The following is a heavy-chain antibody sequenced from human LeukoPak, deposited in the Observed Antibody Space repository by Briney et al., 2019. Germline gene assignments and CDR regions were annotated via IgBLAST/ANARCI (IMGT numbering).Heavy chain of an antibody. Sequence: PGGSLRLSCAASGFTFSTFAMTWVRQAPGEGLEWVSAISPGGDSIHYAESVKGRFTISRDNSKSTVYMQMNSLRAEDTAVYYCAKAYGSGWYYFDYWGQGTLVTVSS. D-gene: IGHD6-19*01. CDR3: AKAYGSGWYYFDY. CDR1: GFTFSTFA. J-gene: IGHJ4*02. V-gene: IGHV3-23*01. CDR2: ISPGGDSI.